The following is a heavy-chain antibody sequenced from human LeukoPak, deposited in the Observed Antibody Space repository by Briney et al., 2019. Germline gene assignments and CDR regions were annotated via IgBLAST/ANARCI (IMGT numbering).Heavy chain of an antibody. Sequence: GGSLRLSCAASGFTFSSYWMHWVRQAPGKGLVWVSRINSDGSSTSCADSVKGRFTISRDNAKNTLYLQMNSLRAEDTAVYYCARAYYDSSGYSYYFDYWGQGTLVSVSS. V-gene: IGHV3-74*01. CDR3: ARAYYDSSGYSYYFDY. D-gene: IGHD3-22*01. CDR1: GFTFSSYW. J-gene: IGHJ4*02. CDR2: INSDGSST.